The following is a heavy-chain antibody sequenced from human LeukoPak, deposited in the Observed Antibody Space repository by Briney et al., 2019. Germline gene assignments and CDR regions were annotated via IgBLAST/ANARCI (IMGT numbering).Heavy chain of an antibody. D-gene: IGHD5-12*01. CDR3: ARDHSGYEYGSFTYHYQYMDV. Sequence: GESLRLSCAASGFTFNNYWMSWVGQAPGKGLEWVANIKPDGGEKYYADSVKGRFTISRDNAKNSMYLQMNSLRADDTAVYYCARDHSGYEYGSFTYHYQYMDVWGKGTTVTVSS. CDR1: GFTFNNYW. J-gene: IGHJ6*03. V-gene: IGHV3-7*01. CDR2: IKPDGGEK.